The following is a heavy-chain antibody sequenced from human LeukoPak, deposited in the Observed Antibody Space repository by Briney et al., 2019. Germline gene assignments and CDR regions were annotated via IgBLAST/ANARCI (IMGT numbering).Heavy chain of an antibody. Sequence: GGSLRLSCAASVFTFSSYAMSWVRQARGKGLEWVSAISGSGGSTYYADSVKGRFTISRDNSKNTLYLQMNSLKAEDTAVYYCAKDRGGTAMEGEFDYWGQGTLVTVSS. CDR1: VFTFSSYA. J-gene: IGHJ4*02. CDR2: ISGSGGST. V-gene: IGHV3-23*01. CDR3: AKDRGGTAMEGEFDY. D-gene: IGHD5-18*01.